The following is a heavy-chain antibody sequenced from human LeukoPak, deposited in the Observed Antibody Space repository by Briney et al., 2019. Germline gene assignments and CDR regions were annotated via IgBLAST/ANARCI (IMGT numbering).Heavy chain of an antibody. V-gene: IGHV1-18*04. CDR3: ARDQLWFGELLYQFDY. CDR1: GYTFTSYG. Sequence: GASVKVSCKASGYTFTSYGISWVRQAPGQGLEWMGWISAYNGNTNYAQKFQGRVTMTTDTSTSTAYMELRSLRSDDTAVYYCARDQLWFGELLYQFDYWGQGTLVTVSS. D-gene: IGHD3-10*01. J-gene: IGHJ4*02. CDR2: ISAYNGNT.